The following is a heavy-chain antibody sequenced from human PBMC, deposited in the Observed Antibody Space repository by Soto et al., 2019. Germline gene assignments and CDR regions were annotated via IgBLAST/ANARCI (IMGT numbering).Heavy chain of an antibody. Sequence: ASVKVSCKASGYTFTSYAMHWVRQAPGQRLEWMGWINAGNGNTKYSQKFQGRVTITRDTSASTAYMELSSLRSEDTAVYYCAAGAVPAAGTAADYYGMDVWGQGTTVTVA. CDR3: AAGAVPAAGTAADYYGMDV. CDR2: INAGNGNT. D-gene: IGHD2-2*01. CDR1: GYTFTSYA. J-gene: IGHJ6*02. V-gene: IGHV1-3*01.